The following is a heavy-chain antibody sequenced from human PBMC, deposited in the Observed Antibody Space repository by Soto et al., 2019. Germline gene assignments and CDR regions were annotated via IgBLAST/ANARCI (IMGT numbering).Heavy chain of an antibody. D-gene: IGHD2-15*01. CDR1: GGSISSGGYY. CDR3: ARVIVVVVAARNNWFDP. J-gene: IGHJ5*02. Sequence: QVQLQESGPGLVKPSQTLSLTCTVSGGSISSGGYYWSWIRQHPGKGLEWIGYIYYSGSTYYNPSLKRRVTISVDTSKNQFSLKLISVTAADTAVYYCARVIVVVVAARNNWFDPWGQGTLVTVSS. V-gene: IGHV4-31*03. CDR2: IYYSGST.